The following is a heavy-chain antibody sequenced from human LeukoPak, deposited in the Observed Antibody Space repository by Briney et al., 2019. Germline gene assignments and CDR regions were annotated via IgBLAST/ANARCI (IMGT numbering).Heavy chain of an antibody. D-gene: IGHD5-24*01. J-gene: IGHJ4*02. CDR1: GFSLSTSGMC. V-gene: IGHV2-70*11. CDR2: IDWDDDK. CDR3: ARIRVIEMATSGFDY. Sequence: SGPTLVKPTQTLTLTCTFSGFSLSTSGMCVSWIRQPPGKPLEWLARIDWDDDKYYSTSLKTRLTISKDTSKNQVVLTMTNMDPVDTATYYCARIRVIEMATSGFDYWGQGTLVTVSS.